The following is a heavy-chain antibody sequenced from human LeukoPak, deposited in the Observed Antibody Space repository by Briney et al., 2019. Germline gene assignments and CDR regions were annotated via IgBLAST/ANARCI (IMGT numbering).Heavy chain of an antibody. CDR3: AKVEGFVTYYYDSRLNWLDP. Sequence: GGSLRLSCAASGFTFSSYAMSWVRQAPGKGLEWVSAISGSGGSTYYADSVKGRFTISRDNSKNTLYLQMNSLRAEDTAVYYCAKVEGFVTYYYDSRLNWLDPWGQGTLVTVSS. J-gene: IGHJ5*02. D-gene: IGHD3-22*01. V-gene: IGHV3-23*01. CDR2: ISGSGGST. CDR1: GFTFSSYA.